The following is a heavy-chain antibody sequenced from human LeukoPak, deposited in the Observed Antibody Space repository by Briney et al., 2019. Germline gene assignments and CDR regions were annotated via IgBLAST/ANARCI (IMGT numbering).Heavy chain of an antibody. D-gene: IGHD3-3*01. CDR2: IYYSGST. J-gene: IGHJ4*02. Sequence: PSETLSLTCTVSGGSISSSSYYWGWIRQPPGKGLEWIGSIYYSGSTYYNPSLKSRVTISVDTSKNQFSLKLSSVTAADTAVYYCARRGYDFWSGYFTSGLYYFDYWGQGTLVTVSS. CDR1: GGSISSSSYY. CDR3: ARRGYDFWSGYFTSGLYYFDY. V-gene: IGHV4-39*01.